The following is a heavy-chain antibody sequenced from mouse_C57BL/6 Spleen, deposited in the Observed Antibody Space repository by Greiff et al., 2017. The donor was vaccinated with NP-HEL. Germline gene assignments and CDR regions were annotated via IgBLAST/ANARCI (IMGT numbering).Heavy chain of an antibody. CDR1: GYTFTSYW. J-gene: IGHJ4*01. Sequence: VQLQQPGAELVMPGASVKLSCKASGYTFTSYWMHWVKQRPGQGLEWIGEIDPSDSYTNYNQKCKGKSTLTVDKSSSTAYMQLSSLTSEDSAVYYCARSFYDGYYYAMDDWGQGTSVTVSS. CDR2: IDPSDSYT. V-gene: IGHV1-69*01. D-gene: IGHD2-3*01. CDR3: ARSFYDGYYYAMDD.